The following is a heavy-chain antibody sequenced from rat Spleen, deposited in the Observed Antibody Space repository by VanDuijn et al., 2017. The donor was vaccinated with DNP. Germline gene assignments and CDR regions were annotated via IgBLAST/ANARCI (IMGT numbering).Heavy chain of an antibody. CDR1: GFTFSGYN. CDR3: TTLNFYASLSEYFDY. D-gene: IGHD1-12*01. J-gene: IGHJ2*01. Sequence: EVQLVESGGGLVQPGRSLKLSCAASGFTFSGYNMAWVRQAPKKGLEWVATIIYDGSRTYYRDSVKGRFTISRDNAKNTLYLQMDRLRSEDTATYYCTTLNFYASLSEYFDYWGQGVMVTVSS. V-gene: IGHV5S10*01. CDR2: IIYDGSRT.